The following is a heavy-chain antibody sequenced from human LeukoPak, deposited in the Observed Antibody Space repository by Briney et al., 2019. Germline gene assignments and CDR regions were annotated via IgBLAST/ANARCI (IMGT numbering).Heavy chain of an antibody. CDR3: ARFKSGGFSYFDS. D-gene: IGHD3-3*01. CDR1: SASLTRPTYY. J-gene: IGHJ4*02. Sequence: SETLSLTCSVSSASLTRPTYYQWSWIRQPPGKGRELIGSLFSTGSATLNPSLKSRVTMSLDTSKSQFSLKLSSVTAEDSAVYYCARFKSGGFSYFDSWGQGTLVAVSS. V-gene: IGHV4-61*01. CDR2: LFSTGSA.